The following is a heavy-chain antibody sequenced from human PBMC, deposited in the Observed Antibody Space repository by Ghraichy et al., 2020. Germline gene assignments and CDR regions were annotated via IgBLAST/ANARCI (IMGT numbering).Heavy chain of an antibody. D-gene: IGHD3-10*01. CDR2: ISSSSSTI. V-gene: IGHV3-48*02. Sequence: GGSLRLSCAASGFTFSSYSMNWVRQAPGKGLEWVSYISSSSSTIYYADSVKGRFTISRDNAKNSLYLQMNSLRDEDTAVYYCARDNYYGSGSQPRDNWFDPWGQGTLVTVSS. CDR1: GFTFSSYS. J-gene: IGHJ5*02. CDR3: ARDNYYGSGSQPRDNWFDP.